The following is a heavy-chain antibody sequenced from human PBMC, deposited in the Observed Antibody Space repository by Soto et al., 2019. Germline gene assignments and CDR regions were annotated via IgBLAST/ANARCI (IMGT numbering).Heavy chain of an antibody. CDR2: INGVNGNT. CDR1: GYTFSTSG. V-gene: IGHV1-3*01. D-gene: IGHD1-1*01. CDR3: ARAPRLTQLSA. Sequence: QVQLVQSGAEVKKAGASVRISCKASGYTFSTSGMHWVRQAPGQGLEWVGWINGVNGNTKFSQKFQDRVSITRGSSASTAYMELSGLTSEDTGVFYCARAPRLTQLSAWGQGTLVIVSS. J-gene: IGHJ5*02.